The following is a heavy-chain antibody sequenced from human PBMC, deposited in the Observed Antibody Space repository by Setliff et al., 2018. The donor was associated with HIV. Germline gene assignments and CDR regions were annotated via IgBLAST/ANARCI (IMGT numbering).Heavy chain of an antibody. CDR2: INAGNGNT. D-gene: IGHD2-15*01. V-gene: IGHV1-3*01. CDR1: GYTFTSYA. J-gene: IGHJ4*02. CDR3: ARVYCSGGACYSLNS. Sequence: ASVKVSCKASGYTFTSYAMHWVRQAPGQRLEWMGWINAGNGNTKCSQKFQGRVTITRDTSASTAYMELSSLRSEDTAVYYCARVYCSGGACYSLNSWGQGALVTVSS.